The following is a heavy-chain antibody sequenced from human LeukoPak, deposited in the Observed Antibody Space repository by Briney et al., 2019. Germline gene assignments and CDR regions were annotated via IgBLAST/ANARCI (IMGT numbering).Heavy chain of an antibody. J-gene: IGHJ5*02. Sequence: SETLSLTCTVSGGSISSYYWSWIRQPPGKGLEWIGYIYYSGSTNYNPSLKSRVTISVDTSKNHFSLKLSSVTAADTAVYYCAGQYYDFWSGPRTKGWFDPWGQGTLVTVSS. CDR2: IYYSGST. D-gene: IGHD3-3*01. CDR1: GGSISSYY. V-gene: IGHV4-59*08. CDR3: AGQYYDFWSGPRTKGWFDP.